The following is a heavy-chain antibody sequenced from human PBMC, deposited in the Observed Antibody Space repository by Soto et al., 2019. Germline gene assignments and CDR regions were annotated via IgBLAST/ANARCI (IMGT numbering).Heavy chain of an antibody. J-gene: IGHJ5*01. CDR1: GGSISSGGYY. V-gene: IGHV4-31*03. CDR2: IYYSGST. Sequence: QVQLQESGPGLVKPSQTLSLTCSVSGGSISSGGYYWSWIRQHPEKGLEWIGYIYYSGSTNYNPSLKSRVIISVDTSSNRFSLALRSVTAADTAIYCGARHSASWQWFDYWGQGTLVTVSS. D-gene: IGHD1-26*01. CDR3: ARHSASWQWFDY.